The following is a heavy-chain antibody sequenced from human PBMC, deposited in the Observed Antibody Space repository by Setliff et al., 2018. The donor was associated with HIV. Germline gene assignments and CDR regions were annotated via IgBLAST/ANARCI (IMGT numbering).Heavy chain of an antibody. CDR1: GGSINSGGYY. J-gene: IGHJ4*02. D-gene: IGHD3-10*01. V-gene: IGHV4-31*11. CDR2: ISDTGRT. Sequence: SETLSLTCGVSGGSINSGGYYWSWIRQHPGKGLEWIGHISDTGRTSYNPSLKSRVTISVDTSKSQISLKLNSVTAADTAVYYCARDRYAGEIDYWGQGTLVTVS. CDR3: ARDRYAGEIDY.